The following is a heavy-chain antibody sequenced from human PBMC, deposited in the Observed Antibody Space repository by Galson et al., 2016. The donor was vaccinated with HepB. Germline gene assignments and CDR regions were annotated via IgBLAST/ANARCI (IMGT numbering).Heavy chain of an antibody. Sequence: SVKVSCKASGYIFTTYGLHWVRQAPGQALEWMGWINTGNGNTRYSQRFQGRVTITRDTSASTVYMELSSLNFDDTAVFYCVRGPYDYGDECLAGFDFWGPGTMVTVSS. J-gene: IGHJ3*01. D-gene: IGHD4-17*01. CDR1: GYIFTTYG. CDR3: VRGPYDYGDECLAGFDF. V-gene: IGHV1-3*04. CDR2: INTGNGNT.